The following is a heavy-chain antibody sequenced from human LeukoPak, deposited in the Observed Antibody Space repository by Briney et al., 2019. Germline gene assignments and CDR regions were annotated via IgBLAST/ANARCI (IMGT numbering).Heavy chain of an antibody. CDR2: IGTAGDT. CDR1: GFTFSDYD. Sequence: GGSLRLPCAASGFTFSDYDMHWVRQATGKGLEWVSAIGTAGDTYYTGSVKGRFTISRENAKNSLYLQMNSLRAGDTAVYYCAGVAKERVGGVYYFDYWGQGTLVTVSS. CDR3: AGVAKERVGGVYYFDY. J-gene: IGHJ4*02. D-gene: IGHD1-1*01. V-gene: IGHV3-13*01.